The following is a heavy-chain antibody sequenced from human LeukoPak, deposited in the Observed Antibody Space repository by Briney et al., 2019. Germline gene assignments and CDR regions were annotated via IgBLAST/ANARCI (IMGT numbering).Heavy chain of an antibody. CDR2: INHSGST. J-gene: IGHJ4*02. V-gene: IGHV4-4*02. CDR3: ARGRSNGWFY. CDR1: GDSISSINW. D-gene: IGHD2-8*01. Sequence: PSETLSLTCAVSGDSISSINWWTWIRQPPGKGLEWIGEINHSGSTNYNPSLKSRVTISVDTSKNQFSLKLSSVTAADTAVYYCARGRSNGWFYWGQGTLVTVSS.